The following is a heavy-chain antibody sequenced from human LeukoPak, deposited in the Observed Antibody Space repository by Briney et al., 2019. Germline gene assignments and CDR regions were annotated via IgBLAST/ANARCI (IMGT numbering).Heavy chain of an antibody. CDR1: GGSISSGSYY. Sequence: SQTLSLTCTVSGGSISSGSYYWSWMRQPAGKGLEWIGRIYTSGSTNYNPSLKSRVTISVDTSKNQFSLKLSSVTAADTAVYYCASGDYAYYYYYADVWGKGTTVTVSS. J-gene: IGHJ6*03. CDR3: ASGDYAYYYYYADV. V-gene: IGHV4-61*02. D-gene: IGHD4-17*01. CDR2: IYTSGST.